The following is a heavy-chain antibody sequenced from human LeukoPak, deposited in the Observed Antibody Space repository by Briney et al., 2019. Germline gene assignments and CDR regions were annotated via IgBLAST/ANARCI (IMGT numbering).Heavy chain of an antibody. Sequence: GGSLRLSCAASGFTFSSYAMSWARQAPGKGLEWVSAISGSGGSTYYADSVKGRFTISRDNSKNTLYLQMNSLRAEDTAVYYCAKGFSSSWYNPYYFDYWGQGTLVTVSS. D-gene: IGHD6-13*01. V-gene: IGHV3-23*01. J-gene: IGHJ4*02. CDR1: GFTFSSYA. CDR2: ISGSGGST. CDR3: AKGFSSSWYNPYYFDY.